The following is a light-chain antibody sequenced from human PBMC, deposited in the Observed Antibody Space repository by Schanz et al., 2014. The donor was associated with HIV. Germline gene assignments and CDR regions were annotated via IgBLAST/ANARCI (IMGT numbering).Light chain of an antibody. CDR3: AAWDDTLNGYV. V-gene: IGLV1-47*01. CDR1: SSNIGRNY. J-gene: IGLJ1*01. CDR2: RNN. Sequence: QSVLTQPPSASGTPGQGVTISCSGSSSNIGRNYVYWSPHLPGTAPKLLIYRNNQRPSGVPDRFSGSKSGTSASLAITGLQAEDEADYYCAAWDDTLNGYVFGSGTKLTVL.